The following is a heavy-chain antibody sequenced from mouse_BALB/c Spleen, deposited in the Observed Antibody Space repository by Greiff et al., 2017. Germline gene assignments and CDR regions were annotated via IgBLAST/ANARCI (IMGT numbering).Heavy chain of an antibody. CDR3: ARGDYYGNYDYFDD. J-gene: IGHJ2*01. D-gene: IGHD2-1*01. Sequence: VQLQQSGPELVKPGASVKISCKASGYTFTDYNMHWVKQSHGKSLEWIGYIYPYNGGTGYNQKFKSKATLTVDNSSSTAYMELRSLTSEDSAVYYCARGDYYGNYDYFDDWGQGTTLTVSS. V-gene: IGHV1S29*02. CDR1: GYTFTDYN. CDR2: IYPYNGGT.